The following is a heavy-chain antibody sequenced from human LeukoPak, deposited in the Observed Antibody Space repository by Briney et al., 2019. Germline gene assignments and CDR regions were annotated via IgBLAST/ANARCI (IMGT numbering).Heavy chain of an antibody. CDR1: GGSFSGYY. V-gene: IGHV4-34*01. D-gene: IGHD6-13*01. CDR3: ARRRHPLEIAAAGNREYYFDH. CDR2: INHSGST. Sequence: SETLSLTCAVYGGSFSGYYWSWIRQPPGKGLEWIGEINHSGSTNYNPSLKSRVTISVDTSKNQFSLKLSSVTAADTAVYYCARRRHPLEIAAAGNREYYFDHWGQGTLVTVSS. J-gene: IGHJ4*02.